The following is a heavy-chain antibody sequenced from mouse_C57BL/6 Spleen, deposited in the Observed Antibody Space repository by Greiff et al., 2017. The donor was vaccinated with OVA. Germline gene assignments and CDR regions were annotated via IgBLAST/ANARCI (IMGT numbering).Heavy chain of an antibody. Sequence: QVQLKESGAELVRPGASVTLSCKASGYTFTDYEMHWVKQTPVHGLEWIGAIDPETGGTAYNQKFKGKAILTADKSSSTAYMELRSLTSEDSAVYYCTRKGIYYYGSSFSYWYFDVWGTGTTVTVSS. CDR2: IDPETGGT. V-gene: IGHV1-15*01. CDR3: TRKGIYYYGSSFSYWYFDV. D-gene: IGHD1-1*01. J-gene: IGHJ1*03. CDR1: GYTFTDYE.